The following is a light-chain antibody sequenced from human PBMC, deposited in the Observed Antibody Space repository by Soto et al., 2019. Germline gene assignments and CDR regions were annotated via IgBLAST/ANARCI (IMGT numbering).Light chain of an antibody. CDR1: QSISSY. J-gene: IGKJ4*01. CDR2: AAS. V-gene: IGKV1-39*01. Sequence: DIQMTQSPSSLSASVVDRVTITCRASQSISSYFNWYQQKPGKAPRLLIYAASSLQSWVPSRFSVTGAGTEVTLTISSLQPDDFATYYCQQYNSYPLTFGGGTKVDNK. CDR3: QQYNSYPLT.